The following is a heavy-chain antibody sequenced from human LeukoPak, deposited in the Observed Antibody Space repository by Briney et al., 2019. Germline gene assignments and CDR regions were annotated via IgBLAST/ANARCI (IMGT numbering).Heavy chain of an antibody. D-gene: IGHD4-17*01. J-gene: IGHJ5*02. Sequence: SETLSLTCTVSGDSISSYYWSWIRQPPGKGLEWIGYTYTSGSTNYNPSLKSRVTISVDTSKNQFSLKLSSVTAADTAVYYCAREYGDYVGNWFDPWGQGTLVTVSS. CDR1: GDSISSYY. V-gene: IGHV4-59*01. CDR2: TYTSGST. CDR3: AREYGDYVGNWFDP.